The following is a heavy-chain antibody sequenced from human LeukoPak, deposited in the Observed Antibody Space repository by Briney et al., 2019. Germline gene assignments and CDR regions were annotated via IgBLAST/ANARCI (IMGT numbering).Heavy chain of an antibody. J-gene: IGHJ4*02. CDR2: ISGYNGKT. D-gene: IGHD1-26*01. CDR3: ARDLSGSLNLNDY. Sequence: ASVKVSCKASGYTFTAYYMHWVRQAPGQGLEWMGWISGYNGKTYYARRLQARVTMTTDASTTTAYMELRSLRSDDTAVYYCARDLSGSLNLNDYWGQGTLVTVSS. V-gene: IGHV1-18*04. CDR1: GYTFTAYY.